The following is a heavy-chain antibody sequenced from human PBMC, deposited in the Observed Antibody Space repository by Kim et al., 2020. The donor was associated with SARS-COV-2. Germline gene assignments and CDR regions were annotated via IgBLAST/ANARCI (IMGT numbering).Heavy chain of an antibody. V-gene: IGHV5-51*01. D-gene: IGHD5-12*01. J-gene: IGHJ4*02. CDR3: ARGDGYNDY. CDR2: SDT. Sequence: SDTRYSPSFQGQVTISADKSISTAYLQWSSLKASDTAMYYCARGDGYNDYWGQGTLVTVSS.